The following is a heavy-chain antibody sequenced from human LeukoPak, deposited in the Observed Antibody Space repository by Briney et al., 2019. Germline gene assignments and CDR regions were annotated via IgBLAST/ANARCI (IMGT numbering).Heavy chain of an antibody. CDR1: GDSISGYY. D-gene: IGHD3-3*01. V-gene: IGHV4-59*05. Sequence: SETLSLTCTVSGDSISGYYWSWIRQPPGKGLEWIGSIYYSGSTYYNPSLKSRVTISVDTSKNQFSLKLSSVTAADTAVYYCAIRGFWSGYSPTPFDYWGQGTLVTVSS. J-gene: IGHJ4*02. CDR2: IYYSGST. CDR3: AIRGFWSGYSPTPFDY.